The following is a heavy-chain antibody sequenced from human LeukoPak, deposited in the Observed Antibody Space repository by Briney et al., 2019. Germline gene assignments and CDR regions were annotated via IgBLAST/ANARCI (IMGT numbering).Heavy chain of an antibody. J-gene: IGHJ4*02. CDR2: IYYSGST. D-gene: IGHD1-26*01. CDR3: ARVSTPLARRDRGSYSLFYFDY. CDR1: GGSISSYY. V-gene: IGHV4-59*01. Sequence: PSETLSLTCTVSGGSISSYYWSWIRQPPGKGLEWIGYIYYSGSTNYNPSLKSRVTISVDTSKNQFSLKLSSVTAADTAVYYCARVSTPLARRDRGSYSLFYFDYWGQGTLVTVSS.